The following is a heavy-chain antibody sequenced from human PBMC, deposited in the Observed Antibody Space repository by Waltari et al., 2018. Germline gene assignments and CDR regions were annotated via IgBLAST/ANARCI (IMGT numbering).Heavy chain of an antibody. CDR1: GYTFTSYA. Sequence: QVQLVQSGAEVKKPGASVKVSCKASGYTFTSYAMHWVRQAPGQRLEWMGWINAGNGNTKYSQKCQGRVTITRDTSASTAYMELSSLRSEDTAVYYCARILRLGSGWPLDYWGQGTLVTVSS. D-gene: IGHD6-19*01. CDR3: ARILRLGSGWPLDY. J-gene: IGHJ4*02. CDR2: INAGNGNT. V-gene: IGHV1-3*01.